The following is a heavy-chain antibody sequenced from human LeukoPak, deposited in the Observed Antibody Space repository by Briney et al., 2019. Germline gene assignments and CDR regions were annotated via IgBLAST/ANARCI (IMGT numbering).Heavy chain of an antibody. CDR3: ATISRGIAVDHDAFDV. J-gene: IGHJ3*01. V-gene: IGHV1-3*01. CDR1: EYPFSRSV. D-gene: IGHD6-13*01. CDR2: INAGNGDT. Sequence: ASVKVSCKASEYPFSRSVVHWVRQAPGQRLEWMGWINAGNGDTEYSQNFQGRVTITRDTSASTAYMELSSLRSEDTSVYYCATISRGIAVDHDAFDVWGQGTMVTVSS.